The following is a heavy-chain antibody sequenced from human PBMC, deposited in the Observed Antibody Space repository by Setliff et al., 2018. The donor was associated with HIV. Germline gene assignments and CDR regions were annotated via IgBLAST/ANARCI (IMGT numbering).Heavy chain of an antibody. CDR3: ARGGSNYNFWSGYSSYMDV. CDR2: INSDRSST. CDR1: GFTFSSYW. Sequence: GGSLRLSCAASGFTFSSYWMHWVRQAPGKGLVWVSRINSDRSSTSYADSVKGRFTISRDNAKNTLYLQMNSLRAEDTAVYYCARGGSNYNFWSGYSSYMDVWGKGTTVTVSS. D-gene: IGHD3-3*01. V-gene: IGHV3-74*01. J-gene: IGHJ6*03.